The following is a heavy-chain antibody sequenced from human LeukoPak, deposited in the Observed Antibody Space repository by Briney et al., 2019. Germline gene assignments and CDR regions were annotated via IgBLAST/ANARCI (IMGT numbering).Heavy chain of an antibody. CDR3: ARAYCSGGSCYYFDY. CDR2: IHYSGRN. D-gene: IGHD2-15*01. CDR1: GGSISGGDYF. V-gene: IGHV4-31*03. J-gene: IGHJ4*02. Sequence: PSETLSLTCTVSGGSISGGDYFWSWIRQHPGKGLEWVGYIHYSGRNPQNPSLKSRVTMSINTSQNQFSLKLSSVTAADTAMYYCARAYCSGGSCYYFDYWGQGTLVTVSS.